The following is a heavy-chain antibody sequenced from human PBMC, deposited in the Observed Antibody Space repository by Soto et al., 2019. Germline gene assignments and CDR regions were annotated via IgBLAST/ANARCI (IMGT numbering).Heavy chain of an antibody. CDR3: ARDITMIVVATRVHYGMDV. J-gene: IGHJ6*02. CDR2: ISAYNGNT. CDR1: GYTFTSYG. D-gene: IGHD3-22*01. Sequence: ASVKVSCKASGYTFTSYGISWVRQAPGQGLEWMGWISAYNGNTNYAQKLQGRVTMTTDTSTSTAYMELRSLRSDDTAVYYCARDITMIVVATRVHYGMDVWGQGTTVTVSS. V-gene: IGHV1-18*04.